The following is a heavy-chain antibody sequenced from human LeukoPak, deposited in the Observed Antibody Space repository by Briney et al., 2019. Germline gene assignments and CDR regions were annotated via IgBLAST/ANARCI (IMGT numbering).Heavy chain of an antibody. V-gene: IGHV4-61*01. J-gene: IGHJ4*02. CDR3: ARVREDYYDGSGYYHCHFDY. D-gene: IGHD3-22*01. CDR1: GGSISSGSYY. Sequence: PSETLSLTCTVSGGSISSGSYYWSWIRQPPGKGLEWIGYIYYSGGTNYNPSLKSRVTISVHTSKNQFSLKLSSVTAADTAVYYCARVREDYYDGSGYYHCHFDYWGQGTLVTVSS. CDR2: IYYSGGT.